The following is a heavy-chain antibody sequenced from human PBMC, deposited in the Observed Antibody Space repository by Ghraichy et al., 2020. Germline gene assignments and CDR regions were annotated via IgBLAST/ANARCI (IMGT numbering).Heavy chain of an antibody. V-gene: IGHV3-23*01. CDR1: GFTFSSYA. CDR3: ASPPWILYFQH. J-gene: IGHJ1*01. D-gene: IGHD2-2*03. CDR2: IRVSGGST. Sequence: GGSLTLSCAASGFTFSSYAMTWVRQAPGKGLEWVSAIRVSGGSTYYADSVKGRFTISRDNSKNTLYVQMNSLRADDTAVYYCASPPWILYFQHWGQGTLVTVSS.